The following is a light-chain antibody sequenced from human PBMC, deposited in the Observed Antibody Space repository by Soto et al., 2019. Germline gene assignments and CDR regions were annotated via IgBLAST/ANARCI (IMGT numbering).Light chain of an antibody. CDR3: QQYYSYPRA. J-gene: IGKJ1*01. V-gene: IGKV1-8*01. CDR2: AAS. CDR1: QGISSY. Sequence: AIRMTESPSSLYASTGDRVTISCRASQGISSYLAWYQKKPGKAPKLLIYAASTLQSGVPSRFSGSGSGTDFTLTISCLQSEDFATYYCQQYYSYPRAFGQGTKVDIK.